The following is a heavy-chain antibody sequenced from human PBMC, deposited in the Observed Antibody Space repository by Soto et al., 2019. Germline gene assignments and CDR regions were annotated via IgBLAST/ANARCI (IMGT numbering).Heavy chain of an antibody. CDR1: GYTLTELS. J-gene: IGHJ4*02. CDR3: ARGILWRYYFDY. V-gene: IGHV1-18*01. Sequence: ASVKVSCKVSGYTLTELSMHWVRQAPGQGLEWMGWISAYNGNTNYAQKLQGRVTMTTDTSTSTAYMELRSLRSDDTAVYYCARGILWRYYFDYWGQGTLVTVSS. CDR2: ISAYNGNT.